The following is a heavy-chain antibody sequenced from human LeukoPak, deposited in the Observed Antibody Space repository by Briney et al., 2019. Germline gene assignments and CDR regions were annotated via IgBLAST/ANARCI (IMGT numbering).Heavy chain of an antibody. J-gene: IGHJ3*02. V-gene: IGHV3-21*01. Sequence: PGGSLRLSCAASGFTFSSYSMNWVRQAPGQGLEWVSSISSRSSHIFYADSVKGRFTISRDNAKNSLYLQMNSLRAEDTAVYYCARGGTGATRDDTFDIWGQGAMVTVSS. CDR3: ARGGTGATRDDTFDI. CDR1: GFTFSSYS. D-gene: IGHD1-7*01. CDR2: ISSRSSHI.